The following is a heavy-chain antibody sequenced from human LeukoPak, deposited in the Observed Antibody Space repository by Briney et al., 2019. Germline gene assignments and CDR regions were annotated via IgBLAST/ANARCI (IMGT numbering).Heavy chain of an antibody. CDR3: VGGGGWEMDY. J-gene: IGHJ4*02. D-gene: IGHD1-26*01. CDR2: IKTDGRQI. V-gene: IGHV3-7*04. Sequence: GGSLRPSCAASGIIFSDHWMTWVRQAPGKGLEWVATIKTDGRQIYYVDSVKGRFTISRDNAKNSLFLQMNSLRAEDTAIYFCVGGGGWEMDYWGQGTLATVSS. CDR1: GIIFSDHW.